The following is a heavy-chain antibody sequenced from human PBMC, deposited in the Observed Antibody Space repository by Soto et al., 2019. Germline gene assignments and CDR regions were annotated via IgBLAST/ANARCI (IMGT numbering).Heavy chain of an antibody. V-gene: IGHV3-49*03. CDR2: IRGKAYGGTT. CDR1: GFTFGDHD. Sequence: FLRLSCTTSGFTFGDHDMSWLRQAPGKGLEWLGFIRGKAYGGTTEYAASVKGRFAMSRDDSQGIAYLQMNSLKTEDTAVYYCARVGCTSTSCYYLFDCWGQGSLVTVSS. CDR3: ARVGCTSTSCYYLFDC. D-gene: IGHD2-2*01. J-gene: IGHJ4*02.